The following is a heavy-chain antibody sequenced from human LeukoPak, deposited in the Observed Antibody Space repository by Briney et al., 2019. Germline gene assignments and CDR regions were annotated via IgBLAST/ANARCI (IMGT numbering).Heavy chain of an antibody. CDR2: IYTSGST. J-gene: IGHJ6*03. D-gene: IGHD3-10*01. V-gene: IGHV4-61*02. CDR1: GGSISSGSYY. CDR3: ARGFGRFGELRYYYYMDV. Sequence: SQTLSLTCTVSGGSISSGSYYWSWIRQPAGKGLEWIGRIYTSGSTNYNPSLKSRVTISVDTSKNQFSLKLSSVTAADTAVYYCARGFGRFGELRYYYYMDVWGKGTTVTVSS.